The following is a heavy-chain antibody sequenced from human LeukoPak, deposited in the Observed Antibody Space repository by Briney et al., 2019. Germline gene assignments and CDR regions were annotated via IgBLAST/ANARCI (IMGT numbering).Heavy chain of an antibody. CDR1: GGSISSSSYY. J-gene: IGHJ4*02. V-gene: IGHV4-39*01. CDR3: ARISIVGAAATAY. CDR2: IYYSGST. D-gene: IGHD1-26*01. Sequence: SETLSLTCTVSGGSISSSSYYWGWIRQPPGKGLEWIGSIYYSGSTYYNPSLESRVTISVDTSKNQFSLKLSSVTAADTAVYYCARISIVGAAATAYWGQGTLVTVSS.